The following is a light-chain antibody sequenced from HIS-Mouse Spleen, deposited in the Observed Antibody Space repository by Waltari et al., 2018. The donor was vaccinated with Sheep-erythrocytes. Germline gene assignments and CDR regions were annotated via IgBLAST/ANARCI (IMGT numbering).Light chain of an antibody. CDR2: EDS. CDR3: YSTDSSGNHWV. CDR1: ALPKKS. J-gene: IGLJ3*02. Sequence: SYELTQPPSVSVSPGQTARITCSGDALPKKSAYWYQPKSGQAPVLVIYEDSKRPSGIPGRFSGSTSGTMATLTISGAQVEDEADYYCYSTDSSGNHWVFGGGTKLTVL. V-gene: IGLV3-10*01.